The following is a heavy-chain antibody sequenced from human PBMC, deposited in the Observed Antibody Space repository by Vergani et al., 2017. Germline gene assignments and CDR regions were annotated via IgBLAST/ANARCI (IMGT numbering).Heavy chain of an antibody. Sequence: QVRLQESGPGLVKPSETLSLTCSVSGGSMSGYYWSWIRQHPGKGLEWIGYIYYSGSTYYNPSLKSRVTISVDTSKNQFSLKLSSVTAADTAVYYCARDKAMGQLGWFDPWGQGTLVTVSS. D-gene: IGHD5-18*01. J-gene: IGHJ5*02. CDR1: GGSMSGYY. V-gene: IGHV4-31*03. CDR3: ARDKAMGQLGWFDP. CDR2: IYYSGST.